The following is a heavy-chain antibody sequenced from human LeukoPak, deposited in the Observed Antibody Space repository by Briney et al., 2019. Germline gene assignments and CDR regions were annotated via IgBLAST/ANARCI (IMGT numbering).Heavy chain of an antibody. J-gene: IGHJ4*02. Sequence: SETLSLTCTVSGDSMSSFSWNWIRRPAGKGLEWIGRVYTYGTSSYHPSLRGRVTMSADTSKSHFSLIVSSVTAADMGVYYCARSYIGKDGYSYLDHWGQGTPVTVSS. V-gene: IGHV4-4*07. D-gene: IGHD5-24*01. CDR2: VYTYGTS. CDR3: ARSYIGKDGYSYLDH. CDR1: GDSMSSFS.